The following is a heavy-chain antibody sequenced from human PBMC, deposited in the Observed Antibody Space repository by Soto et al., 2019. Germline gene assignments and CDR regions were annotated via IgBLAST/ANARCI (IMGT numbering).Heavy chain of an antibody. CDR1: GFTFHNYA. J-gene: IGHJ6*02. V-gene: IGHV3-23*01. D-gene: IGHD5-18*01. CDR2: INGPGDDT. Sequence: PGGSLRLSCAASGFTFHNYAISWVRQAPWKGLEWVSSINGPGDDTYYADSVKGRFTISRDNSKNTLYLQMSSLRAEDTALYYCARGGVYGGDNYTTAMDGSGQGTTVPVSS. CDR3: ARGGVYGGDNYTTAMDG.